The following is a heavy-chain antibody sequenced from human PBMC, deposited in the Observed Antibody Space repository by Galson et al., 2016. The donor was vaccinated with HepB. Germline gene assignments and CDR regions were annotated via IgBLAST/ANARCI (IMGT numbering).Heavy chain of an antibody. D-gene: IGHD5-24*01. CDR2: ISGSGGST. CDR1: GITFNTYN. Sequence: SLRLSCAASGITFNTYNMVWVRQAPGKGLGWVSSISGSGGSTYYADSVKGRFTISRDNSKNTLYLQMNSLRAEDTAVYYCARDPMATRYYYYGMDVWGQGTTVTVSS. V-gene: IGHV3-23*01. J-gene: IGHJ6*02. CDR3: ARDPMATRYYYYGMDV.